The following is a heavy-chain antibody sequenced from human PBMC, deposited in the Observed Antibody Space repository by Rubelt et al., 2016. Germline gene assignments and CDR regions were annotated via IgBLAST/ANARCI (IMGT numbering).Heavy chain of an antibody. V-gene: IGHV3-74*01. CDR2: IYSDVSST. Sequence: GSLRLSCAASGFSFSMYWMHWVRQVPGKGLVWVSRIYSDVSSTTYADSVKGRFTISRDNAKNTLYLQRNSLRAEDTAVYYCARYPRGGFSFDYWGQGIVVTVSS. D-gene: IGHD2-15*01. CDR3: ARYPRGGFSFDY. J-gene: IGHJ4*02. CDR1: GFSFSMYW.